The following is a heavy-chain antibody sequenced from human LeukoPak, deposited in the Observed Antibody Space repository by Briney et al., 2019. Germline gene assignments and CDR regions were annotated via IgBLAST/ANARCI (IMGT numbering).Heavy chain of an antibody. CDR2: IYAGDSDT. D-gene: IGHD1-26*01. CDR1: GYSFTSYW. Sequence: GESLKISCKASGYSFTSYWIGWVRQMPGKGLEWMRIIYAGDSDTRYSPSFQGQVTISVDKSNSTAYLQWSSLKASDTAMYYCARRGGSLNYFDYWGLGTLVTVSS. J-gene: IGHJ4*02. V-gene: IGHV5-51*01. CDR3: ARRGGSLNYFDY.